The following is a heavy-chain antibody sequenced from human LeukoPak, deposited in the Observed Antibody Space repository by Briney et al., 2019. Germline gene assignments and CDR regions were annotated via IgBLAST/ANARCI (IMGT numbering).Heavy chain of an antibody. V-gene: IGHV3-9*03. CDR3: AKGLKGIAAAGFDY. Sequence: GRSLRLSCAASGFTFDDYAMHWVRQAPGKGLEWVSGISWNSGSIGYADSVKGRFTISRDNAKNSLYLQMNSLRAEDMALYYCAKGLKGIAAAGFDYWGQGTLVTVFS. J-gene: IGHJ4*02. D-gene: IGHD6-13*01. CDR1: GFTFDDYA. CDR2: ISWNSGSI.